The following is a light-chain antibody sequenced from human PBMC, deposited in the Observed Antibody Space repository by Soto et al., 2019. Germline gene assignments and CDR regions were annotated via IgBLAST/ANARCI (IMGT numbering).Light chain of an antibody. CDR2: HAS. Sequence: DIKMTQSPSTLPASVGDRATIPCRASQSISNWLAWYQHKPGTAPKLLIYHASTLESAVPSRFSGSGSGTEFSLTISSLQPDDFATYYCQQYNTYSFGQGTKVDI. CDR1: QSISNW. CDR3: QQYNTYS. J-gene: IGKJ1*01. V-gene: IGKV1-5*01.